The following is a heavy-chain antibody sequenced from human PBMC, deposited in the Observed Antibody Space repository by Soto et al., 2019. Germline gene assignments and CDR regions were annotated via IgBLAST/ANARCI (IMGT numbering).Heavy chain of an antibody. CDR3: VRIRYQLPSSVLWLDP. Sequence: SETLSLTCAVYGGFLSESYWTWIRQPPGKGLEWIGEINHVGGTDYNPSLKSRVTMSVDTSQNQFSLRLISVTAADTAMYFCVRIRYQLPSSVLWLDPWGQGTPVTVSS. CDR1: GGFLSESY. J-gene: IGHJ5*02. CDR2: INHVGGT. V-gene: IGHV4-34*01. D-gene: IGHD3-16*01.